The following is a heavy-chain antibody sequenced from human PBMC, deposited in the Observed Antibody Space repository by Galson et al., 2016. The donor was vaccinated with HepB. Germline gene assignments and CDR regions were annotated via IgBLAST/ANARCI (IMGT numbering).Heavy chain of an antibody. CDR1: GDSISSGGFY. D-gene: IGHD3-10*01. V-gene: IGHV4-30-2*01. CDR3: ARENLVRGTAASNFDY. Sequence: TLSLTCAVSGDSISSGGFYWTWIRKPPGKGLEWIGYISNIWTTYYNPSLKSRVTISADTSKNQFSLNLESVTAADTAFYYCARENLVRGTAASNFDYWGRGTLVTVSS. CDR2: ISNIWTT. J-gene: IGHJ4*02.